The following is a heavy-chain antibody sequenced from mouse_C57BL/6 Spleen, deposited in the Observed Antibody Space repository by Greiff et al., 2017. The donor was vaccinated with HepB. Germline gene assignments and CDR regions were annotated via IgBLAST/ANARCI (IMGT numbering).Heavy chain of an antibody. V-gene: IGHV1-64*01. J-gene: IGHJ3*01. CDR2: IHPNSGST. CDR1: GYTFTSYW. CDR3: ARPDYDGAY. Sequence: LQESGAELVKPGASVKLSCKASGYTFTSYWMHWVKQRPGQGLEWIGMIHPNSGSTNYNEKFKSKATLTVDKSSSTAYMQLSSLTSEDSAVYYCARPDYDGAYWGQGTLVTVSA. D-gene: IGHD2-4*01.